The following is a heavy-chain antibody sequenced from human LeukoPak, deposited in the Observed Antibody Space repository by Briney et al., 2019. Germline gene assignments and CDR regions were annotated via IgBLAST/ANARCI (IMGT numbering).Heavy chain of an antibody. Sequence: PGGSLRLSCAASGFTFDDYAMHWVRQAPGKGLEWVANIKQDGSEKYYVDSVKGRFTISRDNAKNSLYLQMNSLRAEDTAVYYCARASQYYDFWSGIYYFDYWGQGTLVTVSS. CDR3: ARASQYYDFWSGIYYFDY. CDR2: IKQDGSEK. J-gene: IGHJ4*02. D-gene: IGHD3-3*01. CDR1: GFTFDDYA. V-gene: IGHV3-7*04.